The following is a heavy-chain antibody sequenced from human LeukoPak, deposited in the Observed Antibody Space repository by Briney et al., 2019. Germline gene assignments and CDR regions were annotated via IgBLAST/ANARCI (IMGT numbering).Heavy chain of an antibody. D-gene: IGHD3-22*01. J-gene: IGHJ6*03. CDR3: AKCYDSSGYLLDYYYMDV. CDR1: GFTFSSYA. Sequence: QSGGSLRLPCAASGFTFSSYAMSWVRQAPGKGLEWVSAISGSGGSTYYADSVKGRFTISRDNSKNTLYLQMNSLRAEDTAVYYCAKCYDSSGYLLDYYYMDVWGKGTTVTVSS. V-gene: IGHV3-23*01. CDR2: ISGSGGST.